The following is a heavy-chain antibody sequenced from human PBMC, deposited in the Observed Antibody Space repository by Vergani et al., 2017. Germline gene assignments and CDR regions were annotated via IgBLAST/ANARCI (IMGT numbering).Heavy chain of an antibody. D-gene: IGHD3-3*01. CDR1: GYTFTRYA. Sequence: QVQLVQSGAEVKKPGASVKVSCKASGYTFTRYAMHWVRQAPGQRLEWMGWINDGIGDTKYSQKFQGRVTITRDISASTAYMELSSLRSEDTAVYYCARGGVFGVVTAPDYWGQGTLVTVSS. CDR2: INDGIGDT. V-gene: IGHV1-3*01. J-gene: IGHJ4*02. CDR3: ARGGVFGVVTAPDY.